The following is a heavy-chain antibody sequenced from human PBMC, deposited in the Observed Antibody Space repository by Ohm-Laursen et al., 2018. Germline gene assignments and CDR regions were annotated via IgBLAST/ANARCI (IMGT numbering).Heavy chain of an antibody. CDR1: GYTFTSYD. CDR2: MNPNSGNT. V-gene: IGHV1-8*01. D-gene: IGHD5-18*01. Sequence: SVKVSCKPSGYTFTSYDINWVRQATGQGLEWMGWMNPNSGNTGYAQKFQGRVTMTRNTSISTAYMELSSLRSEDTAVYYCARGRGVRIQLWLPYWGQGTLVTVSS. J-gene: IGHJ4*02. CDR3: ARGRGVRIQLWLPY.